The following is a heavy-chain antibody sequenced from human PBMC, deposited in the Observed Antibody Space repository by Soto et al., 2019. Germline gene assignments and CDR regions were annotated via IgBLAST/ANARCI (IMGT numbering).Heavy chain of an antibody. CDR3: ARDSGYDLFDY. V-gene: IGHV1-69*08. CDR2: IIPILGIA. CDR1: GGTFSSYT. Sequence: QVQLVQSGAEVKKPGSSVKVSCKAYGGTFSSYTISWVRQAPGQGLEWMGRIIPILGIANYAQKFQGRVTITADKSTSTAYMELSSLRSEDTAVYYCARDSGYDLFDYWGQGTLVTVSS. J-gene: IGHJ4*02. D-gene: IGHD5-12*01.